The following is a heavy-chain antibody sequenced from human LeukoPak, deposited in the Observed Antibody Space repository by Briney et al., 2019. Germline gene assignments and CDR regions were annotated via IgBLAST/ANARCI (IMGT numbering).Heavy chain of an antibody. J-gene: IGHJ4*02. D-gene: IGHD2-15*01. CDR3: AKVHEVVAAFGPIDY. V-gene: IGHV3-33*06. CDR1: GFTFSSYG. CDR2: IWYDGSNK. Sequence: QPGGSLRLSCAASGFTFSSYGMHWVRQAPGKGLGWVAVIWYDGSNKYYADSVKGRFTISRDNSKNTLYLQMNSLRAEDTAVYYCAKVHEVVAAFGPIDYWGQGTLVTVSS.